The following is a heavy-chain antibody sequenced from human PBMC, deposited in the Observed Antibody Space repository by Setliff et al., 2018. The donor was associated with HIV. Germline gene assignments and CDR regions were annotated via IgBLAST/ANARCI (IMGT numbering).Heavy chain of an antibody. J-gene: IGHJ2*01. CDR2: ISHDGTT. Sequence: NPSETLSLTCRVSGGSFIGYHWSWVRHSPEKGLQWIGEISHDGTTKYNPSLKSLFGMSADTSKSEFSLKMTSVTAADTAVYYCARVGRDRLVTSGLYFDLWGRGTLVTVSS. CDR3: ARVGRDRLVTSGLYFDL. CDR1: GGSFIGYH. V-gene: IGHV4-34*01. D-gene: IGHD6-19*01.